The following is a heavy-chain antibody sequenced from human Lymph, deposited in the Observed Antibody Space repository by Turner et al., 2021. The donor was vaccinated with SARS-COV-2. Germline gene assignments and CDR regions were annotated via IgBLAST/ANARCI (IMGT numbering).Heavy chain of an antibody. CDR3: ARARTSGTNYPGDFDY. CDR2: IYYSGST. D-gene: IGHD1-1*01. CDR1: GGSISSGGYY. J-gene: IGHJ4*02. Sequence: QVQLQESGPGLVKPSQTLSLTCTFSGGSISSGGYYWSWIRQHPGKGLEWIGYIYYSGSTYYNPSLKSRVTISLDTSKNQFSLKLSSVTAADTAVYYCARARTSGTNYPGDFDYWGQGTPVTVSS. V-gene: IGHV4-31*03.